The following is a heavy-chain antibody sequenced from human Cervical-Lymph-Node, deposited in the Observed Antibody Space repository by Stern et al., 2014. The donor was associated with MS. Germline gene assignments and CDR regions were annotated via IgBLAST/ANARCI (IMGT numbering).Heavy chain of an antibody. V-gene: IGHV4-39*01. CDR1: GDSISSYTHY. D-gene: IGHD2-8*02. J-gene: IGHJ4*02. Sequence: QVQLQESGPGLVKPSETLSLTCAVSGDSISSYTHYWAWIRQPPGKGLEWIGSVYYSGATYYTPSLKSPVTISVDTPKNHFSLGLNSVTAADTAVYYCAKHACTGAACPFDLWGQGTLVTVSS. CDR3: AKHACTGAACPFDL. CDR2: VYYSGAT.